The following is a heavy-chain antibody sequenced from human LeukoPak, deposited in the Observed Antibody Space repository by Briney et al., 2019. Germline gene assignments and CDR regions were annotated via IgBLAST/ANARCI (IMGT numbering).Heavy chain of an antibody. D-gene: IGHD6-13*01. V-gene: IGHV3-23*01. CDR2: ISGSGGST. Sequence: GGSLRLSCAASGFTFSSYAMSWVRQAPGKGLEWVSAISGSGGSTYYADSVEGRFTISGDNSKNTLYLQMNSLRAEDTAVYYCAKLSSSSSCTYWGQGTLVTVSS. J-gene: IGHJ4*02. CDR1: GFTFSSYA. CDR3: AKLSSSSSCTY.